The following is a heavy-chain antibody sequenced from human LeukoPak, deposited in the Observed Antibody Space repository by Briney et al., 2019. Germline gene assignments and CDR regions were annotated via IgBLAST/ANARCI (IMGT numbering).Heavy chain of an antibody. V-gene: IGHV1-46*01. J-gene: IGHJ4*02. CDR3: ARDLLRSPIFGVVIGGIDY. CDR1: GYTFTNYY. CDR2: INPSGGST. Sequence: GASVKVSCKASGYTFTNYYMHWVRQAPGQGLEWMGIINPSGGSTSYAQKFQGRVTMTRDTSTSTVYMELSSLRSEDTAVYYCARDLLRSPIFGVVIGGIDYWGQGTLVTVSS. D-gene: IGHD3-3*01.